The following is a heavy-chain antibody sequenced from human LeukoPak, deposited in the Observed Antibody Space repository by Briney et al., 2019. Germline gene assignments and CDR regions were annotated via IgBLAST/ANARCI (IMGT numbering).Heavy chain of an antibody. D-gene: IGHD4-17*01. CDR1: GYTFTGYY. J-gene: IGHJ4*02. CDR2: INPNSGGT. V-gene: IGHV1-2*02. CDR3: ARARTTVTTVDY. Sequence: ASVKVSCKDSGYTFTGYYMHWVRQAPGQGLEWMGWINPNSGGTNYAQKFQGRVTMTGDTSISTAYMELSRLRSDDTAVYYCARARTTVTTVDYWGQGTLVTVSS.